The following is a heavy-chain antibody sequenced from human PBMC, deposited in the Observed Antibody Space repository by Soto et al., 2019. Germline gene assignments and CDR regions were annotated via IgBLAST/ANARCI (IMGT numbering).Heavy chain of an antibody. CDR2: ISSDGSNK. V-gene: IGHV3-30*18. D-gene: IGHD3-22*01. Sequence: GGSLRLSCAASGFTFSTYGMHWVRQAPGKGLEWVAVISSDGSNKYFADSVKGRFTISRDNSKNTLYLQMNSLRAEATAGYYCAKSLNSMTVVVIRYYYGMDVWGQGTTVTVSS. J-gene: IGHJ6*02. CDR3: AKSLNSMTVVVIRYYYGMDV. CDR1: GFTFSTYG.